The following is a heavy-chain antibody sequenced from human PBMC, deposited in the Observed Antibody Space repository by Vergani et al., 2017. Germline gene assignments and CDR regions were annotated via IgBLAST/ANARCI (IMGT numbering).Heavy chain of an antibody. Sequence: QVQLVQSGAEVKKPGSSVKVSCKASGGTFSSYTISWVRQAPGQGLEWMGRIIPILGIANYAQKFQGRVTITADKATSTAYMGLSSLRSEDTAVYYCASLYCSGGSCYSGLYYYGMDVWGQGTTVTVSS. J-gene: IGHJ6*02. CDR2: IIPILGIA. CDR3: ASLYCSGGSCYSGLYYYGMDV. D-gene: IGHD2-15*01. V-gene: IGHV1-69*02. CDR1: GGTFSSYT.